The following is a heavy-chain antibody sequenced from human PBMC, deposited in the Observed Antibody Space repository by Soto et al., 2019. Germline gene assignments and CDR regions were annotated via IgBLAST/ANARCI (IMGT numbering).Heavy chain of an antibody. CDR2: ISSSSSTI. D-gene: IGHD3-3*01. CDR1: GFTFSSYI. V-gene: IGHV3-48*01. CDR3: AGNTYYDSWSGYPLLPTFDP. J-gene: IGHJ5*02. Sequence: PGGSLRLSCAASGFTFSSYIMNWVRQAPGKGLEWVSYISSSSSTIYYADSVKGRFTISRDNAKNSLYLQMNSLRAEDTAVYYCAGNTYYDSWSGYPLLPTFDPWGQATLVTVFS.